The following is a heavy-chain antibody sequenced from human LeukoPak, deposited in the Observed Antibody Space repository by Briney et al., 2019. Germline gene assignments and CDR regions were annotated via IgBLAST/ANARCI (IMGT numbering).Heavy chain of an antibody. CDR3: ARGASSGWKDY. Sequence: SETLSLTCTVSGGSISSYYWSWIRQPPGEGLEWIGYIYYSGSTNYNPSLKSRVTISVDTSKNQFSLKLSSVTAADTAVYYCARGASSGWKDYWGQGTLVTVSS. D-gene: IGHD6-19*01. CDR1: GGSISSYY. CDR2: IYYSGST. V-gene: IGHV4-59*01. J-gene: IGHJ4*02.